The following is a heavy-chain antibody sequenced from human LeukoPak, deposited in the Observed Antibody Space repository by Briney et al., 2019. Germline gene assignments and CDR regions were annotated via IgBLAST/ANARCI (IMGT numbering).Heavy chain of an antibody. D-gene: IGHD3-10*01. V-gene: IGHV1-46*01. J-gene: IGHJ4*02. CDR2: INPSGGST. CDR3: ARVMYLGPAYYGSGSYRLGGPDY. CDR1: GYTFTSYY. Sequence: ASVKVSCEASGYTFTSYYMHWVRQAPGQGLEWMGIINPSGGSTSYAQKFQGRVTMTRDTSTSTVYMELSSLRSEDTAVYYCARVMYLGPAYYGSGSYRLGGPDYWGQGTLVTVSS.